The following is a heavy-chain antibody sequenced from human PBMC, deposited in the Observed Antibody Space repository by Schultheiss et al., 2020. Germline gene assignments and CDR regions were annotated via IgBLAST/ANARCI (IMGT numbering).Heavy chain of an antibody. J-gene: IGHJ4*02. D-gene: IGHD3-10*01. CDR2: INHSGST. Sequence: SETLSLTCAVYGGSFSGYYWSWIRQPPGKGLEWIGEINHSGSTNYNPSLKSRVTISVDTSKNQFSLKLSSVTAADTAVYYCAKGKVLFDHWGQGTLVTVSS. CDR3: AKGKVLFDH. CDR1: GGSFSGYY. V-gene: IGHV4-34*01.